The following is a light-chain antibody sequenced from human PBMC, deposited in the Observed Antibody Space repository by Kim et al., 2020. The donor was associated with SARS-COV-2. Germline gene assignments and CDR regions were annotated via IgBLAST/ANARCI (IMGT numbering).Light chain of an antibody. CDR3: QSYDNSLSAVV. V-gene: IGLV1-40*01. CDR1: SSNIGAGFT. CDR2: DNS. J-gene: IGLJ2*01. Sequence: KVTISCTGSSSNIGAGFTVHWYQPLPGTAPELVISDNSNRPSGVPERFSGSQSGTSASLAITGLQAEDEAHYYCQSYDNSLSAVVFGGGTQLTVL.